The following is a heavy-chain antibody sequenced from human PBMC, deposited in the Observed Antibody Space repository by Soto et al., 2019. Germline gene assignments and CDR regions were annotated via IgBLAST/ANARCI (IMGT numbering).Heavy chain of an antibody. D-gene: IGHD1-26*01. V-gene: IGHV1-3*01. CDR1: GYPFSSFA. CDR2: INAGNDNT. CDR3: ARGGGSFPYFDS. J-gene: IGHJ4*02. Sequence: QVQLVQSGAEVKKPGASVKVSCKASGYPFSSFAMHWVRQAPGQRLEWMGWINAGNDNTKYSQKFQGRVTITRDTSANTVYMELSSLRPEDTSVYYCARGGGSFPYFDSWGQGTLVTVSS.